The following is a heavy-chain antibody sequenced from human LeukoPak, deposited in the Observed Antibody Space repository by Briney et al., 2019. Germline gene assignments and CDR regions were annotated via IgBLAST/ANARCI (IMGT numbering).Heavy chain of an antibody. CDR3: ARGGTVGATTTGDY. V-gene: IGHV3-33*01. CDR2: IWYDGSNK. D-gene: IGHD1-26*01. CDR1: GFTFSGYG. Sequence: GGSLRLSCAASGFTFSGYGMHWVRQAPGKGLEWVAVIWYDGSNKYYADSVKGRFTISRDNSKNTLYLQMNSLRAEDTAVYYCARGGTVGATTTGDYWGQGTLVTVSS. J-gene: IGHJ4*02.